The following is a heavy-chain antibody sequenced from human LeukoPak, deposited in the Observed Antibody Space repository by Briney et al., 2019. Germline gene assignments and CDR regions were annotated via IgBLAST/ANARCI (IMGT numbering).Heavy chain of an antibody. D-gene: IGHD3-10*01. CDR1: GFTFSSYW. CDR2: IKQDGSEK. CDR3: ARYFFGGWYYYYMDV. V-gene: IGHV3-7*01. Sequence: GGSLRLSCAASGFTFSSYWMSWVRQAPGKGLEWVANIKQDGSEKYNVDSVKGRFTISRDNAKNSLYLQMNSLRAEDTAVYYCARYFFGGWYYYYMDVWGKGTTVTVSS. J-gene: IGHJ6*03.